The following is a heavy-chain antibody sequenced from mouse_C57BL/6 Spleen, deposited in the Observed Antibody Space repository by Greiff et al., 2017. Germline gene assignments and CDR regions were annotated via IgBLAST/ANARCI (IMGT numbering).Heavy chain of an antibody. CDR2: IHPNSGST. D-gene: IGHD3-3*01. V-gene: IGHV1-64*01. Sequence: VQLQQPGAELVKPGASVKLSCKASGYTFTSYWMHWVKQRPGQGLEWIGMIHPNSGSTNYNEKFKSKATLTVDKSSSTAYMQLSSLTSEDSAVYYCAREGSIKGRYFDVWGTGTTVTVSS. CDR3: AREGSIKGRYFDV. CDR1: GYTFTSYW. J-gene: IGHJ1*03.